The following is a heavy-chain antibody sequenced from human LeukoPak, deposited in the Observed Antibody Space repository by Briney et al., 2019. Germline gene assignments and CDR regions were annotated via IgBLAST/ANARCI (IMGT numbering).Heavy chain of an antibody. CDR3: ARGRDYYYDSSGYTPFDY. Sequence: GGSLRLSCAASGFTFSSYSMNWVRQAPGKGLEWVSSISSSSSYIYYADSVKGRFTISRDNAKNSLYLQMNSLRAEDTAVYYCARGRDYYYDSSGYTPFDYWGQGTLVTVSS. D-gene: IGHD3-22*01. J-gene: IGHJ4*02. V-gene: IGHV3-21*01. CDR1: GFTFSSYS. CDR2: ISSSSSYI.